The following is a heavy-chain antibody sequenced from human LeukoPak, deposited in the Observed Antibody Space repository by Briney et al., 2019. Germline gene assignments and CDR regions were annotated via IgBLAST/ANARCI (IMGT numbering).Heavy chain of an antibody. V-gene: IGHV3-20*04. Sequence: PGGSLRLSCAASGFTFDDYGMSWVRQAPGKGLEWVSGINWNGGSTGYADSVKGRFTISRDNAKNSLYLQMNSLRAEDTALYYCASVAAAGTPYYYMDVWGKGTTVTVSS. CDR3: ASVAAAGTPYYYMDV. CDR2: INWNGGST. CDR1: GFTFDDYG. J-gene: IGHJ6*03. D-gene: IGHD6-13*01.